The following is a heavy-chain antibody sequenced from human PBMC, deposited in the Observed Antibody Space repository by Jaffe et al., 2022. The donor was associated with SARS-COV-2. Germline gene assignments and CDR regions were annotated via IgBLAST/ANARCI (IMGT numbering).Heavy chain of an antibody. D-gene: IGHD2-15*01. CDR1: GESFSAHY. V-gene: IGHV4-34*01. CDR3: ARAYCSGCKLDY. Sequence: QVQLQQWGAGLLKPSETLSLTCAVSGESFSAHYWSWIRQPPGMGLEWIGEIDHSGGANYNPSLKSRVTIFGDTSKNQFYLKLRSVAAADTAVYYCARAYCSGCKLDYWGHGTLVTVSS. J-gene: IGHJ4*01. CDR2: IDHSGGA.